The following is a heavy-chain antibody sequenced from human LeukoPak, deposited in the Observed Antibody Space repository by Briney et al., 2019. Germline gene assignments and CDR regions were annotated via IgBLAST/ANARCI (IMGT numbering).Heavy chain of an antibody. V-gene: IGHV3-48*03. CDR2: ISRTGNSI. CDR1: GFTLTSYE. J-gene: IGHJ4*02. CDR3: AREDNYDILTGYSKSIDY. Sequence: GGSLRLSCAASGFTLTSYEMNWVRLAPGKGLEWISYISRTGNSIYYADSVKGRFTVSRDSAKNSLYLQMNSLRAEDTAVYYCAREDNYDILTGYSKSIDYWGQGTLVTVSS. D-gene: IGHD3-9*01.